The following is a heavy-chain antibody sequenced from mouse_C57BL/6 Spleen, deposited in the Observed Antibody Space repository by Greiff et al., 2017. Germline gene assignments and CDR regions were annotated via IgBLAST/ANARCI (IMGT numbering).Heavy chain of an antibody. CDR1: GFTFSSYA. J-gene: IGHJ3*01. V-gene: IGHV5-4*01. Sequence: DVQLVESGGGLVKPGGSLKLSCAASGFTFSSYAMSWVRQTPEKRLEWVATISAGGSYTYYPDNVKGRFTISRDNAKNNLYLQMSHLKSEDTAMYYCGREKEGFAYWGQGTLVTVSA. CDR3: GREKEGFAY. CDR2: ISAGGSYT.